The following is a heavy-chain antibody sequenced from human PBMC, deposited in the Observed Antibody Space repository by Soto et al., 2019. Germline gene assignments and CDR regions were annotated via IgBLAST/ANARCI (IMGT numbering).Heavy chain of an antibody. V-gene: IGHV1-46*01. Sequence: ASVKVSCKASGYTFTSYYMHWVRQAPGQGLEWMGIINHSGGSTSYAQKFQGRVTMTRDTSTSTVYMELSSLRSEDTAVYYCARESSIVVVTAIHNWFDPWGQGTLVTVS. D-gene: IGHD2-21*02. CDR1: GYTFTSYY. CDR3: ARESSIVVVTAIHNWFDP. CDR2: INHSGGST. J-gene: IGHJ5*02.